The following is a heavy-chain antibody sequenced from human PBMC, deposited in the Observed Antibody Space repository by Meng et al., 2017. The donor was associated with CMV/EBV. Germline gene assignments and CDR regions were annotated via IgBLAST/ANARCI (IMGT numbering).Heavy chain of an antibody. D-gene: IGHD2-15*01. Sequence: QVPLQELGPGLVKPSQTLSLTCTVSGGSISSGDYYWSWIRQPPGKGLEWIGYIYYSGSTYYNPSLKSRVTISVDTSKNQFSLKLSSVTAADTAVYYCARVYCSGGSCYGNWFDPWGQGTLVTVSS. CDR2: IYYSGST. V-gene: IGHV4-30-4*08. CDR1: GGSISSGDYY. CDR3: ARVYCSGGSCYGNWFDP. J-gene: IGHJ5*02.